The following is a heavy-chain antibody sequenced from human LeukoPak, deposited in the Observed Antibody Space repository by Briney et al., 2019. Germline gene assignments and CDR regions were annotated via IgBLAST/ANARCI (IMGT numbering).Heavy chain of an antibody. CDR3: AREAPPQIGGSAAKRTYYYYGMDV. Sequence: SVKVSCKASGGTFSSYAISWVRQAPGQGLEWMGGIIPIFGTANYAQKFQGRVTNTADESTSTAYMELSSLRSEDTAVYYCAREAPPQIGGSAAKRTYYYYGMDVWGQGTTVTVSS. CDR2: IIPIFGTA. CDR1: GGTFSSYA. V-gene: IGHV1-69*13. D-gene: IGHD2-2*01. J-gene: IGHJ6*02.